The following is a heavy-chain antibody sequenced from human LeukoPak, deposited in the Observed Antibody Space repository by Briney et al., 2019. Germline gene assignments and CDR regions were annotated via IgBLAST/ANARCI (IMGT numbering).Heavy chain of an antibody. Sequence: SGTLSLTCAVSGGSISSSNWRSWVRQPPGKGLEWIGEIYHSGSTNYNPSLKSRVTISVDKSKTQFSLKLSSVTAAHTAAYYCARGHITASGTRHFDYWGQGTLVTVSS. D-gene: IGHD6-13*01. CDR2: IYHSGST. CDR3: ARGHITASGTRHFDY. V-gene: IGHV4-4*02. J-gene: IGHJ4*02. CDR1: GGSISSSNW.